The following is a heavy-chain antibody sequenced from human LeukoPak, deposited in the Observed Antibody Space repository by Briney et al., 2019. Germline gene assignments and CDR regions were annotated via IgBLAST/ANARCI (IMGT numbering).Heavy chain of an antibody. D-gene: IGHD3-22*01. CDR1: GYTFTGYY. J-gene: IGHJ4*02. V-gene: IGHV1-2*06. Sequence: ASVKVSCKASGYTFTGYYMHWVRQAPGQGLEWMGRINPNSGGTNYAQKFQGRVTMTTDTSTSTAYMELRSLRSDDTAVYYCARDGALYDSSGYYYLPLDYWGQGTLVTVSS. CDR3: ARDGALYDSSGYYYLPLDY. CDR2: INPNSGGT.